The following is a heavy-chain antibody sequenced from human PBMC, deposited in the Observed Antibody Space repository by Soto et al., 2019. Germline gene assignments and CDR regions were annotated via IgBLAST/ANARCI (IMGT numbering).Heavy chain of an antibody. CDR3: ARLHSHGTYGMDV. CDR2: IIPIFGTA. D-gene: IGHD5-18*01. Sequence: SVKVSCKASGGSFTYTLSWVRQAPGQGLEWMGGIIPIFGTANYAQRFQGRVTITADESTKTAYMELSTLRSEDTAVYYCARLHSHGTYGMDVWGQGTTVTVSS. V-gene: IGHV1-69*13. J-gene: IGHJ6*02. CDR1: GGSFTYT.